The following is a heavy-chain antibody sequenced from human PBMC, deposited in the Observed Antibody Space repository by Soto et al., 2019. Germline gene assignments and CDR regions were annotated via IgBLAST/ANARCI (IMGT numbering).Heavy chain of an antibody. CDR2: IIPMIGAT. CDR1: GGTFSDFT. CDR3: ARYWSAGTLYGAFDI. D-gene: IGHD2-15*01. J-gene: IGHJ3*02. Sequence: QVQLVQSGSEVKKPGSSVKVSCKASGGTFSDFTLSWLRQAPGRGLEWMGGIIPMIGATNNAQKLKGRLTITADKSTGTVYMELNSLRSDVTAVYYCARYWSAGTLYGAFDIWGQGTEVTVSP. V-gene: IGHV1-69*06.